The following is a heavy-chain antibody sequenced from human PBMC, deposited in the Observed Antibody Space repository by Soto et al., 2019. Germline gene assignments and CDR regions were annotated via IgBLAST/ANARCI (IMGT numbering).Heavy chain of an antibody. J-gene: IGHJ5*02. V-gene: IGHV4-61*01. D-gene: IGHD2-2*03. Sequence: PSETLSLTCTVSGGSVSSGSYYWSWIRQPPGKGLEWIGYIYYSGSTNYNPSLKSRVTISVDTSKNQFSLKLSSVTAADTAVYYCAREVGYCSSTSCYQFDPWGQGTLVTAPQ. CDR2: IYYSGST. CDR1: GGSVSSGSYY. CDR3: AREVGYCSSTSCYQFDP.